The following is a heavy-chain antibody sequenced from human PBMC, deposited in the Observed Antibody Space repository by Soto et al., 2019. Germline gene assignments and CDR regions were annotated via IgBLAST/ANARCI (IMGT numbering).Heavy chain of an antibody. D-gene: IGHD2-2*01. V-gene: IGHV1-69*02. CDR3: ARAFLEDIVVVTDL. Sequence: QVQLVQSGAEVKKPGSSVKVSCKASGGTFSSYTISWVRQAPGQGLEWMGRIIPILGIANYAQKFQGRVTITADKSTRTANMELSSLRSVDTAVYYCARAFLEDIVVVTDLWGQGTLVTVSS. J-gene: IGHJ4*02. CDR1: GGTFSSYT. CDR2: IIPILGIA.